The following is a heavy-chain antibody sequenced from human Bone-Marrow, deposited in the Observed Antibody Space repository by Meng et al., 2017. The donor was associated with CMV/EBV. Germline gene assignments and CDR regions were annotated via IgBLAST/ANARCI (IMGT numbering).Heavy chain of an antibody. J-gene: IGHJ5*02. D-gene: IGHD3-3*01. CDR3: ARDATYYDFWSGRGWFDP. V-gene: IGHV3-74*01. CDR1: GFTFSSYW. Sequence: EVQLVESXXGLVQXGGCLRLSXAASGFTFSSYWMHWVRQAPGKGLVWVSRINSDGSSTSYADSVKGRFTISRDNAKNTLYLQMNSLRAEDTAVYYCARDATYYDFWSGRGWFDPWGQGTLVTVSS. CDR2: INSDGSST.